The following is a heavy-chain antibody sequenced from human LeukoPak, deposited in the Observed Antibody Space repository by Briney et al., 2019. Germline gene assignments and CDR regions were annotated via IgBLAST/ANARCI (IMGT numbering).Heavy chain of an antibody. CDR2: INHSGST. V-gene: IGHV4-61*08. CDR3: ARGGDIMITFGGVIPFLFDY. D-gene: IGHD3-16*02. J-gene: IGHJ4*02. CDR1: DDSINSDGYY. Sequence: SQTLSLTCTVSDDSINSDGYYWSWIRQPPGKGLEWIGEINHSGSTSYNPSLKSRVSISVDASKNQFSLKLSSVTAADTAVYYCARGGDIMITFGGVIPFLFDYWGQGTLVTVSS.